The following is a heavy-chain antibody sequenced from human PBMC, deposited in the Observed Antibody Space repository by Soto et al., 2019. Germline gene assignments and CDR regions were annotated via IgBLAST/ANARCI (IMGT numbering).Heavy chain of an antibody. J-gene: IGHJ3*01. CDR3: ARDGDIMATRLRGAFDL. CDR1: EGTFSSYT. V-gene: IGHV1-69*01. D-gene: IGHD3-16*01. CDR2: IIPLFGTS. Sequence: QVQLVQSGAAVKKPGSSVKVSCTAPEGTFSSYTFSWVRQAPGQGLEWVGGIIPLFGTSNFAQKFQGRVTIAADESTSTVEMELSSLTSEAAAVYYCARDGDIMATRLRGAFDLWGQGSMVTVSS.